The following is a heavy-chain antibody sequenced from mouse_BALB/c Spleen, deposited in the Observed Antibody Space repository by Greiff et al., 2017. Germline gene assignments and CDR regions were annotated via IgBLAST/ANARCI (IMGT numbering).Heavy chain of an antibody. CDR3: ARDLTGKMDY. Sequence: EVQLVESGGGLVKPGGSLKLSCAASGFTFSSYAMSWVRQSPEKRLEWVAEISSGGSYTYYPDTVTGRFTISRDNAKNTLYLEMSSLRSEDTAMYYCARDLTGKMDYWGQGTSDTVST. V-gene: IGHV5-9-4*01. J-gene: IGHJ4*01. CDR2: ISSGGSYT. D-gene: IGHD4-1*01. CDR1: GFTFSSYA.